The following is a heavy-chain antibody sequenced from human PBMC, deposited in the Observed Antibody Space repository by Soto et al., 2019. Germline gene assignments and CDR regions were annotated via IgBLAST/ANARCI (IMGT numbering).Heavy chain of an antibody. V-gene: IGHV4-59*01. CDR1: GGSISSYY. Sequence: QVQLQESGPGLVKPSETLSLTCTVSGGSISSYYWSWIRQPPGKGLEWIGYIYSSGSTNYNPSLNRXXTISLDTSKNQVSPSVTSVTAADTAVYYCAATPRYWGQGRLVTVSS. CDR2: IYSSGST. CDR3: AATPRY. J-gene: IGHJ4*02. D-gene: IGHD1-26*01.